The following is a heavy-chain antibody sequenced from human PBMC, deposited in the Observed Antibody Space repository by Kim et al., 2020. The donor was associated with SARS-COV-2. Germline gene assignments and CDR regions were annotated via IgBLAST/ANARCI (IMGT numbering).Heavy chain of an antibody. Sequence: SVKVSCKASGGTFSSYAISWVRQAPGQGLEWMGRIIPILGIANYAQKFQGRVTITADKSTSTAYMELSSLRSEDTAVYYCARDLLGYYRHLGAAAPGHWFDPWGQGTLVTVSS. CDR3: ARDLLGYYRHLGAAAPGHWFDP. CDR1: GGTFSSYA. CDR2: IIPILGIA. J-gene: IGHJ5*02. D-gene: IGHD2-15*01. V-gene: IGHV1-69*04.